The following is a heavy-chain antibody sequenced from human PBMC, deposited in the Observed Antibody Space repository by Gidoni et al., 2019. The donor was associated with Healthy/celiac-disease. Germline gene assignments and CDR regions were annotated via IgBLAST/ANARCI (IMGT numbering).Heavy chain of an antibody. Sequence: QVQLVESGGGVVQPGRSLRLSCAASGFTFSSSGMHWVRQAPGKGLEWVAVIWYDGSNKYYADSVKGRFTISRDNSKNTLYLQMNSLRAEDTAVYYCARDQWLASYYDYGMDVWGQGTTVTVSS. J-gene: IGHJ6*02. CDR3: ARDQWLASYYDYGMDV. V-gene: IGHV3-33*01. CDR2: IWYDGSNK. CDR1: GFTFSSSG. D-gene: IGHD6-19*01.